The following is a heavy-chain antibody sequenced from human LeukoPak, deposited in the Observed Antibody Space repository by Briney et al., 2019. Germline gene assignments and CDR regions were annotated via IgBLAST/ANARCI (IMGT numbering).Heavy chain of an antibody. CDR2: IYSGDSDT. D-gene: IGHD3-22*01. CDR1: GYSFTSYW. J-gene: IGHJ4*02. CDR3: TVAHDSSGYFAYDY. V-gene: IGHV5-51*01. Sequence: LGESLKISCKGSGYSFTSYWIGWVRQMPGKGLEWMGIIYSGDSDTRYSPSFQGQVTISADKSISTAYLQWSSLKASDTAMYYCTVAHDSSGYFAYDYWGQGTLVTVSS.